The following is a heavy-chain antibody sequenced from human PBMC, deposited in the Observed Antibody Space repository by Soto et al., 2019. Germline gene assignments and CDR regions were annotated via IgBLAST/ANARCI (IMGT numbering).Heavy chain of an antibody. CDR3: VKDRGYCSGGSCYPPIYYFDY. D-gene: IGHD2-15*01. J-gene: IGHJ4*02. Sequence: GGSLRLSCAASGFTFSSYAMSWVRQAPGKGLEWVSAISGSGGSTYYADSVKGRFTISRDNSKNTLYLQMNSLRAEDTAVYYCVKDRGYCSGGSCYPPIYYFDYWGQGTLVTVSS. V-gene: IGHV3-23*01. CDR2: ISGSGGST. CDR1: GFTFSSYA.